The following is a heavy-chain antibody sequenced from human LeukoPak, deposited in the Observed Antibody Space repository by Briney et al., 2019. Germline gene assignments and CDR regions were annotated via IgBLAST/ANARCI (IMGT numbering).Heavy chain of an antibody. CDR1: GYTFTSYA. CDR2: INAGNGNT. D-gene: IGHD3-16*02. CDR3: ARSIMITFGGVIAPGY. V-gene: IGHV1-3*01. J-gene: IGHJ4*02. Sequence: ASVKVSCKASGYTFTSYAMHWVRQAPGQRLEWMGWINAGNGNTKYSQKFQGRVTITSDTSASTAYMELSSLRSEDTAVYYCARSIMITFGGVIAPGYWGQGTLVTVSS.